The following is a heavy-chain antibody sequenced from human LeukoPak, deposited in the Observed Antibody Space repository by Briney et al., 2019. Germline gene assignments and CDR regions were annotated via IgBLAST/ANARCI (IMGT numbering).Heavy chain of an antibody. CDR1: GGSISSSSYY. D-gene: IGHD6-6*01. V-gene: IGHV4-39*01. Sequence: SETLSLTCTVSGGSISSSSYYWGWIRQPPGKGLEWIGSIYYSGSTYYNPSLKSRVTISVDTSKNQFSLKLSSVTAADTAVYYCARLGSSSSRRYFDYWGQGTLVTVSS. CDR2: IYYSGST. J-gene: IGHJ4*02. CDR3: ARLGSSSSRRYFDY.